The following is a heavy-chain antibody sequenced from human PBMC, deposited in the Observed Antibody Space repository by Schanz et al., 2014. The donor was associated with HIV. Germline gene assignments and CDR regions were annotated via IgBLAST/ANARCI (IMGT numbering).Heavy chain of an antibody. J-gene: IGHJ4*02. V-gene: IGHV1-18*01. CDR1: GYTFINYD. CDR2: ISAYNGNT. CDR3: ARGAAEMATMTPWRY. Sequence: QVQLVQSGAEVKKPGASVKVSCKASGYTFINYDIHWVRQAPGQGLEWMGWISAYNGNTNYAQKLQGRVTMTTDTSTSTAYMDLRSLRSDDTAVYYCARGAAEMATMTPWRYWGQGTLVTVSS. D-gene: IGHD5-12*01.